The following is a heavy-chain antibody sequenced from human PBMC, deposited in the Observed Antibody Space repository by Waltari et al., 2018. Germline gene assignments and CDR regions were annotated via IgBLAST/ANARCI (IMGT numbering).Heavy chain of an antibody. J-gene: IGHJ4*02. D-gene: IGHD6-13*01. CDR1: GFTFQDHS. Sequence: EVQLVESGGVVVQPGGSLRLSWAASGFTFQDHSVPWVRQAPGKGLELVSLISWDGGTTYYADSVKGRFIISRDNNKNSLYLQMNSLRVEDTCLYYCAKDSSSWPAYYCDCWGQGTLVTVSS. CDR3: AKDSSSWPAYYCDC. CDR2: ISWDGGTT. V-gene: IGHV3-43D*04.